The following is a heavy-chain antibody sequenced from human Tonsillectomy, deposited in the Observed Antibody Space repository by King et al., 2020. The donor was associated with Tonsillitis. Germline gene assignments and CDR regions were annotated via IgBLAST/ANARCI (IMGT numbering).Heavy chain of an antibody. D-gene: IGHD1-7*01. CDR1: GFTLSSYP. V-gene: IGHV3-30-3*01. J-gene: IGHJ6*02. CDR3: AREGITGTTGGIYYYYGMDV. CDR2: ISLYGSNN. Sequence: VQLVESGGGVVEPGRSLRLSCAASGFTLSSYPMHWVRQAPGKGLEGVAVISLYGSNNYYADSVTCRLTISRDNSNNTRYPQMNSLRAEDRAVYYCAREGITGTTGGIYYYYGMDVWGQGTTVTVSS.